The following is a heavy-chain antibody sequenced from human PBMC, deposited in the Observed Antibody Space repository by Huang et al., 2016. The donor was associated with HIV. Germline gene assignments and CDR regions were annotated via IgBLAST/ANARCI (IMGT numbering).Heavy chain of an antibody. CDR2: VDPEIGET. CDR3: ATGFDVFFDF. J-gene: IGHJ4*02. D-gene: IGHD3-9*01. V-gene: IGHV1-24*01. CDR1: EYTLTGLS. Sequence: QVQLVQSRAEVKKPGASVKVSCKVSEYTLTGLSRHWVRQPPGKVLEWRGGVDPEIGETIDAQKFQGRVTMTEDTSTETAFMELSGLRPEDTAGYYCATGFDVFFDFWGQGTLVTVSS.